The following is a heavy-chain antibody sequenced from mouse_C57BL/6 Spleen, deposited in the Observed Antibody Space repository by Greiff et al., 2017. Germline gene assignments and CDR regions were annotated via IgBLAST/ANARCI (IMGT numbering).Heavy chain of an antibody. Sequence: EVQVEESGGGLVQPKGSLKLSCAASGFSFTTYAMHWVRQAPGKGLEWVVRIRSKGNNYATYYADSVKDRFTISRDDSESRLKLKMSNLKTEDAAMYYCGRQGGRYFDVWGTGTTVTVSS. CDR3: GRQGGRYFDV. CDR2: IRSKGNNYAT. J-gene: IGHJ1*03. CDR1: GFSFTTYA. V-gene: IGHV10-1*01. D-gene: IGHD3-3*01.